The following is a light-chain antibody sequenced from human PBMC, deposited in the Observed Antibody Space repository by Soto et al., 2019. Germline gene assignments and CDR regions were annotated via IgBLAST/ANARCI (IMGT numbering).Light chain of an antibody. CDR2: DAS. J-gene: IGKJ4*01. CDR1: QSVSTY. Sequence: DIVLTQSPATLSLSRLDGAALCCRASQSVSTYLAWHQQRPGQAPRLLIYDASSRAPGTPARFSGSGSGRDFTLTISSLEPDDFAVYYCQQRSSWLTFGGGTKVDIK. CDR3: QQRSSWLT. V-gene: IGKV3-11*02.